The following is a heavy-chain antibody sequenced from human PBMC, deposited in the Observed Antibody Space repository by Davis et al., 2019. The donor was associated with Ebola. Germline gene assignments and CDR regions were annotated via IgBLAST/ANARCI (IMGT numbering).Heavy chain of an antibody. Sequence: AASVKVSCKASGFTLTKYAIHWVRQAPGQRLEWMGRIIPILGIANYAQKFQGRVTITADKSTSTAYMELSSLRSEDTAVYYCARFRWPNWFDPWGQGTLVTVSS. V-gene: IGHV1-69*04. CDR3: ARFRWPNWFDP. J-gene: IGHJ5*02. CDR1: GFTLTKYA. D-gene: IGHD5-24*01. CDR2: IIPILGIA.